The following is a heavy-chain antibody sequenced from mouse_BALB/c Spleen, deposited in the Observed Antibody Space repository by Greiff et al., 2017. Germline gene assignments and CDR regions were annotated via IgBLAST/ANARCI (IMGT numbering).Heavy chain of an antibody. V-gene: IGHV5-12-2*01. CDR2: ISNGGGST. D-gene: IGHD1-1*01. Sequence: DVMLVESGGGLVQPGGSLKLSCAASGFTFSSYTMSWVRQTPEKRLEWVAYISNGGGSTYYPDTVKGRFTISRDNAKNTLYLQMSSLKSEDTAMYYCASYYGYAMDYWGQGTSVTVSS. CDR3: ASYYGYAMDY. J-gene: IGHJ4*01. CDR1: GFTFSSYT.